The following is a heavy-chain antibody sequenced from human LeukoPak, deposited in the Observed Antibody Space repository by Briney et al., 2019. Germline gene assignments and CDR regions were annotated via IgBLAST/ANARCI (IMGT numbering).Heavy chain of an antibody. D-gene: IGHD2-2*01. CDR2: ISSSGNYV. V-gene: IGHV3-21*01. Sequence: GGSLRLSCAASGFTFRSYSMNWVRQAPGKGLEWVSSISSSGNYVYNADSVKGRFTISRDNAKNSLYLQMNSLRVEDTAVYYCARDPPYCSSTSCPLDYWGQGTLVTVSS. CDR3: ARDPPYCSSTSCPLDY. CDR1: GFTFRSYS. J-gene: IGHJ4*02.